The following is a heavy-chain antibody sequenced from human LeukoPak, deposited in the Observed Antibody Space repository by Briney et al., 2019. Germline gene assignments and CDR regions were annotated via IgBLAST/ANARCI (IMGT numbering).Heavy chain of an antibody. J-gene: IGHJ4*02. CDR2: IHYGGTT. Sequence: SETLSLTCTVSGDSITNYYWSWIRQPPGKGLEWIGYIHYGGTTNYNPSLKSRVTISVDTSKNQFSLKLNSVTAADTAVYYCARAWGTRPDFDYWGQGTLVTVSS. CDR1: GDSITNYY. V-gene: IGHV4-59*01. CDR3: ARAWGTRPDFDY. D-gene: IGHD1-26*01.